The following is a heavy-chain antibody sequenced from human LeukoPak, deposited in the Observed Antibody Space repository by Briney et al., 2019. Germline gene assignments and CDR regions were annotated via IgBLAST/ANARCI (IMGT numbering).Heavy chain of an antibody. Sequence: ASVKVSCKASGYTFTGYYMHWVRQAPGQGLGWMGWINPNSGGTNYAQKFQGRVTMTRDTSISTAYMELSRLRSDDTAVYYCARVGITMIVVAAFDYWGQGTLVTVSS. D-gene: IGHD3-22*01. J-gene: IGHJ4*02. V-gene: IGHV1-2*02. CDR3: ARVGITMIVVAAFDY. CDR2: INPNSGGT. CDR1: GYTFTGYY.